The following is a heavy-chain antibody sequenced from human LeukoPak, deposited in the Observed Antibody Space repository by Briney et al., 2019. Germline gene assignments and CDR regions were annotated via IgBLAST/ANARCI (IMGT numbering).Heavy chain of an antibody. Sequence: PSETLSLTCTVYSGSISSYYWSWIRQPPGKGLEWIGYIYYSGSTNYNPSLKSRVTISVDTAKNQFSLKLNSVTAADTAVYYCAYSSSRYDRFDYWGQGTLVTVSS. D-gene: IGHD6-13*01. CDR3: AYSSSRYDRFDY. CDR1: SGSISSYY. V-gene: IGHV4-59*03. J-gene: IGHJ4*02. CDR2: IYYSGST.